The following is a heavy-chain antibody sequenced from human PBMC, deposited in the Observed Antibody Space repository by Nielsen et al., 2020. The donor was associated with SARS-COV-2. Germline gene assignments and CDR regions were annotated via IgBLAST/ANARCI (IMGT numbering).Heavy chain of an antibody. D-gene: IGHD1-20*01. CDR2: ISASAGT. V-gene: IGHV3-23*01. Sequence: GESLKISCAASGFTFTSYPMSWVRQAPGKGLEWVSSISASAGTFYADSVKGQFIISRDNSKNTLYLQMNSLRAEDTAVYYCAINWNLDYWGQGTLVTVSS. CDR3: AINWNLDY. CDR1: GFTFTSYP. J-gene: IGHJ4*02.